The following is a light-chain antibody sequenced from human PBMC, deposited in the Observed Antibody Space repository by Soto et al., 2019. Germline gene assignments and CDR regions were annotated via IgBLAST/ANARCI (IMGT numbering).Light chain of an antibody. CDR3: LQATHWPHT. CDR1: QSLVDSDGNTY. V-gene: IGKV2-30*01. J-gene: IGKJ2*01. CDR2: QIS. Sequence: DVVMTQSPFFLPVTLGQPASVTCRSTQSLVDSDGNTYLIWFHQRPGQSPRRLIYQISNRDSGVPDRFSCTGSGTEFTLQISRVEAEDVGVYYCLQATHWPHTFGQGTKLEI.